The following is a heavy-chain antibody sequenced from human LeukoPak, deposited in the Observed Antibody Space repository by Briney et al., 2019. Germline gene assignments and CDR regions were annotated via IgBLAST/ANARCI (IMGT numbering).Heavy chain of an antibody. CDR2: INHSGST. D-gene: IGHD5-12*01. CDR1: GGSFSGYY. Sequence: SETLSLTCAVYGGSFSGYYWGWIRQPPGKGLEWIGEINHSGSTNYNPSLKSRVTISVDTSKNQISLKLSSVTAADTAVYYCARDLHSGWFDYWGQGTLVTVSS. V-gene: IGHV4-34*01. CDR3: ARDLHSGWFDY. J-gene: IGHJ4*02.